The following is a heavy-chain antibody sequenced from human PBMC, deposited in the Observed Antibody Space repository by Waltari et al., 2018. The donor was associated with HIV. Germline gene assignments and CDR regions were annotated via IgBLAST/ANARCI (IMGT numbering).Heavy chain of an antibody. CDR1: GFIFSNYR. J-gene: IGHJ5*02. V-gene: IGHV3-48*04. Sequence: EVRLVESGGGLVQPGGSLRLSCKASGFIFSNYRMNWVRQAPGKGLELVSYISSSSTIYYADSVTGRFTISRDNAKNSLYLQMNSLSAEDTAVYYCARDQGVLGFDPWGQGTLVTVSS. D-gene: IGHD3-10*01. CDR2: ISSSSTI. CDR3: ARDQGVLGFDP.